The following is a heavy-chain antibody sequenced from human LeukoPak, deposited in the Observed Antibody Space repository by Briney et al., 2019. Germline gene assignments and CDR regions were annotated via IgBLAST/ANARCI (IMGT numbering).Heavy chain of an antibody. V-gene: IGHV4-39*01. CDR2: IYYSGST. Sequence: PSETLSLTCSVSGGSISSNSYYWGWIRQPPGKGLEWIGSIYYSGSTYYNPSLKSRVTISVDTSKNQFSLKLSSVTAADTAVYYCARSDSSSSPRGWFDPWGQGTLVTVSS. D-gene: IGHD6-6*01. J-gene: IGHJ5*02. CDR1: GGSISSNSYY. CDR3: ARSDSSSSPRGWFDP.